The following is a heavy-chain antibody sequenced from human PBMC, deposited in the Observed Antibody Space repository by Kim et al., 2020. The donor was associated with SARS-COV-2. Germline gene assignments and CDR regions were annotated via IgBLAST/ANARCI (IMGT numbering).Heavy chain of an antibody. CDR3: ARGKYGSNY. V-gene: IGHV4-61*02. CDR2: IYTSGST. J-gene: IGHJ4*02. Sequence: SETLSLTCTVSGGSISSGSYYWSWIRQPAGKGLEWIGRIYTSGSTNYNPSLKSRVTISVDTSKNQFSLKLSSVTAADTAVYYCARGKYGSNYWGQGTLVTVSS. D-gene: IGHD2-2*01. CDR1: GGSISSGSYY.